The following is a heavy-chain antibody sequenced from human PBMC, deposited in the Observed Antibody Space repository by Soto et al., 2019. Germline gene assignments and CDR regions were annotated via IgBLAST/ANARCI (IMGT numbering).Heavy chain of an antibody. CDR2: IYYGEST. V-gene: IGHV4-30-4*01. D-gene: IGHD4-17*01. Sequence: QVLVQESGPGLVKPSQTLTLSCTVSGGSVDSGNHYWNWIRQPPGKGLEWIGYIYYGESTYYNPFLKSRAPISVDTSQSRFSLRLTSVTAADTAVYYCARDMGSAMTTRIFDHWGQGTLVTVSS. J-gene: IGHJ4*02. CDR3: ARDMGSAMTTRIFDH. CDR1: GGSVDSGNHY.